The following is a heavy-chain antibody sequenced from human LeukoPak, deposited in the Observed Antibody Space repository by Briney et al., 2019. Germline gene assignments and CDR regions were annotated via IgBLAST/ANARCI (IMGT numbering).Heavy chain of an antibody. J-gene: IGHJ4*02. Sequence: GGSLRLSCAASGFTFSRHTMNWVRQAPGKGLEWVSSISSSSSYIYYADSVKGRFTISRDNAKKSLYLQMNSLRAEDTAVYYCAKDAAGPEYWGQGTLVTVSS. CDR1: GFTFSRHT. CDR2: ISSSSSYI. D-gene: IGHD6-13*01. CDR3: AKDAAGPEY. V-gene: IGHV3-21*01.